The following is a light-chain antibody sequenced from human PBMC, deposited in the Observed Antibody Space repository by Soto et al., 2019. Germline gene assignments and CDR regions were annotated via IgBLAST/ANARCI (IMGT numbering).Light chain of an antibody. CDR3: SSYTSSTTPV. J-gene: IGLJ2*01. V-gene: IGLV2-14*03. CDR1: SSDIGSYNY. CDR2: DVN. Sequence: QSVLTQPASVSGSPGQSITISCTGTSSDIGSYNYVSWYQHHPGKAPKLMIYDVNNRPSGVSYRFSGSKSGNTASLTISGLQAEDEAEYFCSSYTSSTTPVFGGGTKLTVL.